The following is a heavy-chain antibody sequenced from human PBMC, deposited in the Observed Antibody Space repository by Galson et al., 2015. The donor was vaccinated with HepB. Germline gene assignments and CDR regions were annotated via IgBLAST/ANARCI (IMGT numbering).Heavy chain of an antibody. Sequence: SLRLSCAASGFTFSSYWMYWVRQAPGKGLVWVSRIKFDGSSTAYADSVKGRFTISRDNAKNTLYLQMDNLRVDDTAVYYCTTLYSPGSDYWCQGTLVTVSS. V-gene: IGHV3-74*01. J-gene: IGHJ4*02. D-gene: IGHD5-12*01. CDR1: GFTFSSYW. CDR3: TTLYSPGSDY. CDR2: IKFDGSST.